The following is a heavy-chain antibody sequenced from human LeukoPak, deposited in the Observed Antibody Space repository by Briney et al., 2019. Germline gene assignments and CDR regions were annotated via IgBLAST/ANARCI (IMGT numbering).Heavy chain of an antibody. V-gene: IGHV1-58*01. CDR3: AAGRAYDFWSGCQPNFQH. CDR1: GFTFTSSA. Sequence: GASVKVSCKASGFTFTSSAVQWVRQARGQRLEWIEWIVVGSGYTNYAQKFQERVTITRDMSTSTAYMELSSLRSEDTAVYYCAAGRAYDFWSGCQPNFQHWGQGTLVTVSS. CDR2: IVVGSGYT. D-gene: IGHD3-3*01. J-gene: IGHJ1*01.